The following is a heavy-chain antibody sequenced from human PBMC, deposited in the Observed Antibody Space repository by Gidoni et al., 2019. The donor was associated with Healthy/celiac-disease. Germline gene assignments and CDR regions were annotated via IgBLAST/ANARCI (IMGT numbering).Heavy chain of an antibody. CDR2: IDPSDSYT. D-gene: IGHD6-13*01. CDR3: ARHLTYSSSWWGWFDP. Sequence: EVKLVQSGAEVKKPGESLRISCKGSGYSFTSYWISWVRQMPGKGLEWMGRIDPSDSYTNYSPSFQGHVTISADESISTAYLQWSSLKASDTAMYYCARHLTYSSSWWGWFDPWGQGTLVTVSS. J-gene: IGHJ5*02. V-gene: IGHV5-10-1*01. CDR1: GYSFTSYW.